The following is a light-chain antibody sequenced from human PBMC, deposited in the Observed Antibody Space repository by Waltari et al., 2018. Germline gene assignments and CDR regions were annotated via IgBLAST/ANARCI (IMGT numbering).Light chain of an antibody. CDR2: GAS. V-gene: IGKV3-20*01. J-gene: IGKJ2*01. CDR1: QSLSSSY. Sequence: EIVLTQSPDTLSLSPGDRAALSCRASQSLSSSYLAWYQQKPGQAPRLLIYGASSRATGIPDRFSGSGSETDFTLTISRLEPEDVAVYYCQQYDSTPYTFGQGTKLEIK. CDR3: QQYDSTPYT.